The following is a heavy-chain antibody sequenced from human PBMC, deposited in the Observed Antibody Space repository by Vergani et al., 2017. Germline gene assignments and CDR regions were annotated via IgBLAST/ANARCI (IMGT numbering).Heavy chain of an antibody. J-gene: IGHJ4*02. CDR3: ARVVEYSGYALDY. D-gene: IGHD5-12*01. V-gene: IGHV3-23*01. CDR1: GFTFSSYA. Sequence: EVQLLESGGGLVQPGGSLRLSCAASGFTFSSYAMSWVRQAPGKGLEWVSAISGSGGSTYYADSVKGRFTISRDNAKNSLYLQMNSLRAEDTAVYYCARVVEYSGYALDYWGQGTLVTVSS. CDR2: ISGSGGST.